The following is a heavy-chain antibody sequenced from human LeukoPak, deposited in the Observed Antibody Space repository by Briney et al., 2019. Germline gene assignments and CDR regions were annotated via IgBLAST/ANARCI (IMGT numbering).Heavy chain of an antibody. CDR2: IYYSGST. CDR1: GGSISSSSYY. CDR3: ARHPLYYYDSSGYSGIDY. Sequence: SETLSLTCTVSGGSISSSSYYWGWIRQPPGKGLEWIGSIYYSGSTYYNPSLESRVTISVDTSKNQFSLKLSSVTAADTAVYYCARHPLYYYDSSGYSGIDYWGQGTLVTVSS. J-gene: IGHJ4*02. D-gene: IGHD3-22*01. V-gene: IGHV4-39*01.